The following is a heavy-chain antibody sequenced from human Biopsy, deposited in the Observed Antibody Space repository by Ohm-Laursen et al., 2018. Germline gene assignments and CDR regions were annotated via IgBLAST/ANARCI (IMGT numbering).Heavy chain of an antibody. V-gene: IGHV4-39*01. D-gene: IGHD3-22*01. Sequence: SDTLSLTCTVPGGSISNNNYYWGWIRQPPGKGLEWIGSIFYRGSTHYKPSLKSRVNISVDTSKNQFSLKLNSVTAADTAVYYCARGDYFDSNGYFWFDPWGQGTLVTVSS. CDR3: ARGDYFDSNGYFWFDP. CDR1: GGSISNNNYY. J-gene: IGHJ5*02. CDR2: IFYRGST.